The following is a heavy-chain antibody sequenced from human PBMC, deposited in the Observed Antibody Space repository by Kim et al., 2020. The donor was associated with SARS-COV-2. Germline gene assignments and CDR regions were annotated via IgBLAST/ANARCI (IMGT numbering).Heavy chain of an antibody. V-gene: IGHV6-1*01. CDR2: TYYRSKWDN. CDR1: GDSVSSNSAS. CDR3: VRQQYISYYRGLDV. D-gene: IGHD4-4*01. Sequence: SQTLSLTCAISGDSVSSNSASWNWIRQSPSRGLEWLGRTYYRSKWDNEYAASVKSRITINPDTSKNQFSLQLNSVTPEDTAVYYCVRQQYISYYRGLDVWGQGTTVTVSS. J-gene: IGHJ6*02.